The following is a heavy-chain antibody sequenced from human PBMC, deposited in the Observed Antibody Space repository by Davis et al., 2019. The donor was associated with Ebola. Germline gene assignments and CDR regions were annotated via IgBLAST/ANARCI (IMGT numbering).Heavy chain of an antibody. CDR2: ISAYNGNT. D-gene: IGHD6-13*01. V-gene: IGHV1-18*04. CDR1: GYTFTGYY. Sequence: AASVKVSCKASGYTFTGYYMHWVRQAPGQGLEWMGWISAYNGNTNYAQKLQGRVTMTTDTSTSTAYMELRSLRSDDTAVYYCARDLRVWPLDYWGQGTLVTVSS. CDR3: ARDLRVWPLDY. J-gene: IGHJ4*02.